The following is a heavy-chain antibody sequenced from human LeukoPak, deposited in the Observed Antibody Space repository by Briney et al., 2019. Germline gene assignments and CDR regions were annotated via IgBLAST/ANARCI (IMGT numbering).Heavy chain of an antibody. CDR2: INIENGNT. CDR3: ARVVGATDFDY. CDR1: GYTFTSYA. J-gene: IGHJ4*02. Sequence: ASVKVSCKASGYTFTSYAMHWVRQAPGQRLEWMGWINIENGNTKYSQKFQGRVTITRDTSASTAYMELSSLRSEDTAVYYCARVVGATDFDYWGQGTLVTVSS. D-gene: IGHD1-26*01. V-gene: IGHV1-3*04.